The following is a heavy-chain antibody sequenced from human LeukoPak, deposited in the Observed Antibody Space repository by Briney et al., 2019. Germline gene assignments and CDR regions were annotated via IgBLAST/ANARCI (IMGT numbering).Heavy chain of an antibody. CDR3: ARDPGITMVRGVNFDY. D-gene: IGHD3-10*01. CDR2: ISDDETYK. V-gene: IGHV3-30*14. Sequence: PGRSLRLSCAASGFTFNSYSMHWVRQAPGKGLEWVTAISDDETYKFYADSVKGRFTISRDNSKNTLYLQMNSLRAEDTAVYYCARDPGITMVRGVNFDYWGQGTQVTVSS. J-gene: IGHJ4*02. CDR1: GFTFNSYS.